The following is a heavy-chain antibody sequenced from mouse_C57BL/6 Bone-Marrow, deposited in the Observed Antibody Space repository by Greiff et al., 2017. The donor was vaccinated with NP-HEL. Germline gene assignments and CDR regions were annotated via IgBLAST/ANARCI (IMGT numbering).Heavy chain of an antibody. J-gene: IGHJ2*01. CDR3: ARYYYGSSLY. V-gene: IGHV1-82*01. CDR2: IYPGDGDT. D-gene: IGHD1-1*01. CDR1: GYAFSSSW. Sequence: QVQLQQSGPELVKPGASVKISCKASGYAFSSSWMNWVKQRPGKGLEWIGRIYPGDGDTNYNGKFKGKATLTADKSSSTAYMQLSSLTSEDSAVYFCARYYYGSSLYWGQGTTLTVSS.